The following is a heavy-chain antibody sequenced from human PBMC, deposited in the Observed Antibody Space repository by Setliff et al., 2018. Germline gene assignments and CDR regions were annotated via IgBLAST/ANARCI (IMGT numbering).Heavy chain of an antibody. V-gene: IGHV4-34*01. CDR1: SGSFSEYY. D-gene: IGHD2-15*01. CDR3: ARLYDFCSGGSCYSGYSGYYYYMDV. Sequence: PSETLSLTCAVYSGSFSEYYWSWIRQSPGKGWEWIGEVNHSGKTSYNPSLKSRITISVDTSKNQFSLKLSSVTAADTAVYYCARLYDFCSGGSCYSGYSGYYYYMDVWGKGTTVTSP. CDR2: VNHSGKT. J-gene: IGHJ6*03.